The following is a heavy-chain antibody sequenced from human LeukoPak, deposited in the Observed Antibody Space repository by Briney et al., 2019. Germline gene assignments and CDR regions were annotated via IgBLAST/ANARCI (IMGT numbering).Heavy chain of an antibody. V-gene: IGHV4-34*01. CDR3: ARGVLLRSYYYYYYMDV. CDR2: INHSGST. J-gene: IGHJ6*03. CDR1: GGSFSGYY. D-gene: IGHD4-17*01. Sequence: SETLSHTCAVYGGSFSGYYWSWIRQPPGKGLEWIGEINHSGSTNYNPSLKSRVTISVDTSKNQFSLKLSSVTAADTAVYYCARGVLLRSYYYYYYMDVWGKGTTVTVSS.